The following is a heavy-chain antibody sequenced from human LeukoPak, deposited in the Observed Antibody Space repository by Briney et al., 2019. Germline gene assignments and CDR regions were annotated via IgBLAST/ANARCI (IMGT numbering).Heavy chain of an antibody. D-gene: IGHD2-2*01. CDR1: GFTVSVNY. CDR2: IYSGGDT. J-gene: IGHJ4*02. CDR3: ARGPPACSNNCYGYLDD. Sequence: GGSLRLSCAASGFTVSVNYMSWVRQAPGKGLEWISLIYSGGDTYYPDSVRGRFTISRDNSKNTLYLQMDSLRAEDTAVYYYARGPPACSNNCYGYLDDWGQGALVTVSS. V-gene: IGHV3-53*01.